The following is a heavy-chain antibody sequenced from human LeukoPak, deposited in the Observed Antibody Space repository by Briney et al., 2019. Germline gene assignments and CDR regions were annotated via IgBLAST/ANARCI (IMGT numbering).Heavy chain of an antibody. V-gene: IGHV3-23*01. Sequence: GGSLRLSCAASGSTFSSYAMSWVRQAPGKGLEWVSAISGSGGSTYYADSVKGRFTISRDNSKNTLYLQMNSLRAEDTAVYYCAKVCRIFGVVIQYYFDYWGQGTLVTVSS. J-gene: IGHJ4*02. CDR1: GSTFSSYA. CDR2: ISGSGGST. CDR3: AKVCRIFGVVIQYYFDY. D-gene: IGHD3-3*01.